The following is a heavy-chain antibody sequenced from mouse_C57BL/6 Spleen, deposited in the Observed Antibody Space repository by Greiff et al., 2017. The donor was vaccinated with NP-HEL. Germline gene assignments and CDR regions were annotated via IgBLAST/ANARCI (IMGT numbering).Heavy chain of an antibody. Sequence: EVQVVESVAELVRPGASVKLSCTASGFNIKNTYMHWVKQRPEQGLEWIGRIDPENGNTKYAPKFQGKATITADTSSNTAYLPLSSLTSEDTAIYYCARSYVGYYGFAYWGQRTLVTLSA. D-gene: IGHD2-3*01. CDR3: ARSYVGYYGFAY. CDR1: GFNIKNTY. V-gene: IGHV14-3*01. J-gene: IGHJ3*01. CDR2: IDPENGNT.